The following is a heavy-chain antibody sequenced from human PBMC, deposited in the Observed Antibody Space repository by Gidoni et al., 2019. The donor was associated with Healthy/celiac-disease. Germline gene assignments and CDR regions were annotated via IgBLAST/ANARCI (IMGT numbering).Heavy chain of an antibody. CDR1: GFTFSGYS. D-gene: IGHD3-22*01. J-gene: IGHJ5*02. Sequence: EVQLVESGGGLVKPGGSLRLSCAASGFTFSGYSMNWVRQAPGKGLEWVSSISSSSSYIYYADSVKGRFTISRDNAKNSLYLQMNSLRAEDTAVYYCARDSRYDSSGYYYHWFDPWGQGTLVTVSS. CDR2: ISSSSSYI. V-gene: IGHV3-21*01. CDR3: ARDSRYDSSGYYYHWFDP.